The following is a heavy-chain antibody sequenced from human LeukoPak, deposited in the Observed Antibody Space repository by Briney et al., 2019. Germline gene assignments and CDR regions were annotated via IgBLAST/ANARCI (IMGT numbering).Heavy chain of an antibody. CDR3: ARDLGQLYDY. CDR2: INPSGGST. CDR1: GYTFTGYY. D-gene: IGHD3-10*01. V-gene: IGHV1-46*03. Sequence: ASVKVSCKASGYTFTGYYMHWVRQAPGQGFEWMGIINPSGGSTRYAQKFQGRVTMTRDTSTSTVYMELSSLRSEDTAVYYCARDLGQLYDYWGQGTLVTVSS. J-gene: IGHJ4*02.